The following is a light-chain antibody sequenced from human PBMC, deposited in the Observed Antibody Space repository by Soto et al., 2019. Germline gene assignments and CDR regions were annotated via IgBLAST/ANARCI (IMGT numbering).Light chain of an antibody. CDR2: AAS. V-gene: IGKV1-39*01. J-gene: IGKJ1*01. CDR3: PQSYSTPT. Sequence: DIQMTQSPSSLSASVGDRVTITCRASQSISSYLNWYQQKPGKAPKLLIYAASSLQSGVPSRFSGSGSGTDFTLTISSLQPEDFATYYCPQSYSTPTFGQGPKVDIK. CDR1: QSISSY.